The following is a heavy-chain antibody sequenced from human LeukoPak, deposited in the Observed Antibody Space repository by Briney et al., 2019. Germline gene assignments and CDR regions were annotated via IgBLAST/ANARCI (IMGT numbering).Heavy chain of an antibody. D-gene: IGHD3-10*01. Sequence: GGSLRLSCAASEFTFSNYAMNWVRQAPGKGLEWVSAISGSGGSTYYADSVKGRFTISRDNSKNTLYLQMNSLRAEDTAVYYCAKSPMGRGFDYWGQGTLVTVSS. J-gene: IGHJ4*02. CDR2: ISGSGGST. CDR1: EFTFSNYA. CDR3: AKSPMGRGFDY. V-gene: IGHV3-23*01.